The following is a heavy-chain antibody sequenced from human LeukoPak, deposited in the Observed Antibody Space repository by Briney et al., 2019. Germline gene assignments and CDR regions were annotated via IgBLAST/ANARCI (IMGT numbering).Heavy chain of an antibody. CDR3: ATSVDIVARGTVFDY. V-gene: IGHV4-61*02. J-gene: IGHJ4*02. Sequence: SETLSLTCTVSGGSISSGSYYWSWIRQPAGKGLEWIGRISTSGSTSYNPSLKSRVTISVDTSKNQFSLKLSSVTAADTAVYYCATSVDIVARGTVFDYWGQGTLVTVSS. D-gene: IGHD5-12*01. CDR2: ISTSGST. CDR1: GGSISSGSYY.